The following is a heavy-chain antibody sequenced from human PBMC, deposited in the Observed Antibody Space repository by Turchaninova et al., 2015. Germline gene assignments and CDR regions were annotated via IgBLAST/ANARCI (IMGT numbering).Heavy chain of an antibody. J-gene: IGHJ4*02. V-gene: IGHV3-30-3*01. CDR3: ARQRGSGYYYDAY. CDR2: ISYDGSNK. Sequence: LFGSWGGVVQSGRSLRLFCAASGFTFSSYAMHWVRQAPGKGLEWVAVISYDGSNKYYADSVKGRFTISRDNSKNTLYLQMNSLRAEDTAVYYCARQRGSGYYYDAYWGQGTLVTVSS. CDR1: GFTFSSYA. D-gene: IGHD3-22*01.